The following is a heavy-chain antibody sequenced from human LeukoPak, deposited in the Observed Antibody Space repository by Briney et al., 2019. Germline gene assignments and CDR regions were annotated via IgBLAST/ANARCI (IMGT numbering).Heavy chain of an antibody. V-gene: IGHV1-18*01. CDR2: ISAYNGNT. CDR1: GYTFTSYG. CDR3: ARGVYCSSTSCYLGHFDY. D-gene: IGHD2-2*01. Sequence: ASVKVSCKASGYTFTSYGITWVRQAPGQGLEWMGWISAYNGNTNYAQKLQGRVTMTTDTSTSTAYMELRSLRSDDTAVYYCARGVYCSSTSCYLGHFDYWGQGTLVTVSS. J-gene: IGHJ4*02.